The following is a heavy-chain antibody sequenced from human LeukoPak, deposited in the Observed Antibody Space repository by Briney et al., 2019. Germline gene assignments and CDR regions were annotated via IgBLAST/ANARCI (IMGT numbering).Heavy chain of an antibody. J-gene: IGHJ4*02. D-gene: IGHD4-23*01. Sequence: GGSLRLSCAASGFTFSSYWMSWVRQAPGKGLEWVANIKQDGSENYYVDSVKGRFTISRDNAKNSLYLQMNSLRAEDTAVYYCARDVDYGGSPHLLDYWGQGTLVTVSS. V-gene: IGHV3-7*01. CDR1: GFTFSSYW. CDR2: IKQDGSEN. CDR3: ARDVDYGGSPHLLDY.